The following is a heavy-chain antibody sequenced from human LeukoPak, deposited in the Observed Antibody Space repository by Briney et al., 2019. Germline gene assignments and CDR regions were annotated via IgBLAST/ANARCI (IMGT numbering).Heavy chain of an antibody. CDR2: IYHNGST. CDR1: GGSISSNSW. Sequence: SKTLSLTCAVSGGSISSNSWWSWVRQPPGKGLEWIGEIYHNGSTNYNPSLKSRVTISVDKSKNQFSLKLSSVTAADTAVYFCARRTYHYDNSGYFDNWGQGTLVTVSS. CDR3: ARRTYHYDNSGYFDN. D-gene: IGHD3-22*01. V-gene: IGHV4-4*02. J-gene: IGHJ4*02.